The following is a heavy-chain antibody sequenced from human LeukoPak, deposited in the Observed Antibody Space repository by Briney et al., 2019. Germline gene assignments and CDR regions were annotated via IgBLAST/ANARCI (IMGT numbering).Heavy chain of an antibody. CDR2: IYCGDSDT. J-gene: IGHJ4*02. Sequence: GASLKISCKASGTIFTSYWIAWVRQLRGKGLEWMGIIYCGDSDTRYSPSFQGQVTISADKSISIAYLQWSSLKATDTAMYYCACGLSLARHFDYWGQGALVTVS. CDR3: ACGLSLARHFDY. CDR1: GTIFTSYW. D-gene: IGHD6-6*01. V-gene: IGHV5-51*01.